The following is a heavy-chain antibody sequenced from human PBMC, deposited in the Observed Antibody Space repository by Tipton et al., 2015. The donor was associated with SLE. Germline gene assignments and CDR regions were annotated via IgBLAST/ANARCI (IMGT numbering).Heavy chain of an antibody. Sequence: TLSLTCSVSGGYMTCHYWSWFRQSPGKGLEWIAHIKYSGSANYNHSLESRVTISLDTSKNQSSLKVNSVIVADTAVYYCARCSGYSSGPRDDVFDIWGQGTVVTVSS. CDR1: GGYMTCHY. D-gene: IGHD2-8*02. CDR2: IKYSGSA. CDR3: ARCSGYSSGPRDDVFDI. V-gene: IGHV4-59*11. J-gene: IGHJ3*02.